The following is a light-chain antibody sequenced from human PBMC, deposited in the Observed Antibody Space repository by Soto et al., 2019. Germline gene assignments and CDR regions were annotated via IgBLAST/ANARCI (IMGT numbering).Light chain of an antibody. CDR2: GIS. V-gene: IGKV3-20*01. CDR3: QQYGSSPRT. J-gene: IGKJ1*01. CDR1: QTVDRNY. Sequence: EIVLTQSPGILSLSPGEGATLSCRASQTVDRNYFAWYQQKPRQAPRLLIYGISSRATGIPDRFRGSGSGTDFTLTISRLEPEDFAVYYCQQYGSSPRTFGQGTKVEIK.